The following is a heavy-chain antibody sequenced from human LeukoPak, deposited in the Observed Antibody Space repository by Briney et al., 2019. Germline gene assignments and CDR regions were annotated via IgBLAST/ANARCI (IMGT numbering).Heavy chain of an antibody. D-gene: IGHD5-12*01. V-gene: IGHV3-48*03. CDR1: GFTFSSYE. CDR2: ISSSGSTI. Sequence: QPGGSLRLSCAASGFTFSSYEMNWVRQAPGKGLEWVSYISSSGSTIYYADSVKGRFTISRDNAKNSLYPQMNSLRAEDTAVYYCANFQWLRYFAFWGQGTLVTVSS. J-gene: IGHJ4*02. CDR3: ANFQWLRYFAF.